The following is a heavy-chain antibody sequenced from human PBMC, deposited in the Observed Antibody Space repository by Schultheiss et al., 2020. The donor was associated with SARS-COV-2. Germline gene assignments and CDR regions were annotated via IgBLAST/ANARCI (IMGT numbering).Heavy chain of an antibody. Sequence: GGSLRLSCAASGFTFSSYWMHWVRQAPGKGLVWVSRINSDGSSTSYADSVKGRFTISRDNAKNSLYLQMNSLRAEDTAVYYCARDRGIAVAVIDYWGQGTLVTVSS. J-gene: IGHJ4*02. D-gene: IGHD6-19*01. CDR3: ARDRGIAVAVIDY. V-gene: IGHV3-74*01. CDR1: GFTFSSYW. CDR2: INSDGSST.